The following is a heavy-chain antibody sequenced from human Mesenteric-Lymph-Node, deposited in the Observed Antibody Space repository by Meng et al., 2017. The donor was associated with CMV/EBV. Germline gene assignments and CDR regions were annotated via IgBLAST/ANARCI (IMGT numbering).Heavy chain of an antibody. D-gene: IGHD6-13*01. CDR3: ARASYSSSWFH. V-gene: IGHV4-39*07. CDR2: IFYSGST. J-gene: IGHJ4*02. Sequence: GSLRLSCTVSGDSMSRSHYWGWIRQPPGKGLEWIGSIFYSGSTYYTPSLKRRVTISINTSKNQFSLKLTSVTAADTAVYYCARASYSSSWFHWGQGTLVTVSS. CDR1: GDSMSRSHY.